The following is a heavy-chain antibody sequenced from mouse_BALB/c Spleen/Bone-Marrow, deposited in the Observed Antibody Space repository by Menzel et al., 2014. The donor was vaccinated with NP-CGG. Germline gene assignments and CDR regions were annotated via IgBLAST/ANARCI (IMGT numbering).Heavy chain of an antibody. V-gene: IGHV5-6-4*01. CDR2: ISSGGSYT. CDR3: TKLLRLRKYGDV. D-gene: IGHD1-2*01. J-gene: IGHJ1*01. CDR1: GFTLSRYN. Sequence: DVTLVESGGGLVKPGGSLKLSCAASGFTLSRYNMSWVRQTPEKRLEWVATISSGGSYTYSLDSVKGRFTISRDNAENTLYLQMSSLKSEDTAMYYCTKLLRLRKYGDVWGAGTTVTVSS.